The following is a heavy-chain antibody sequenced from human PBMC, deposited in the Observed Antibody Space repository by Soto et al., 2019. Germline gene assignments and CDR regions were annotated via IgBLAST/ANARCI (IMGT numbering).Heavy chain of an antibody. D-gene: IGHD3-9*01. Sequence: QVQLVDSGGGVVQPGRSLRLSCAASGFLFNTYAMHWVRQAPGKGLEWVAVISYDARNTYYADSVKGRFTISRDNSKNTLYLQINSLRAEDTAVYYCARPGSGYDVLTGQYFYFFHAVDVWGQGTTVTVSS. V-gene: IGHV3-30*04. J-gene: IGHJ6*02. CDR2: ISYDARNT. CDR1: GFLFNTYA. CDR3: ARPGSGYDVLTGQYFYFFHAVDV.